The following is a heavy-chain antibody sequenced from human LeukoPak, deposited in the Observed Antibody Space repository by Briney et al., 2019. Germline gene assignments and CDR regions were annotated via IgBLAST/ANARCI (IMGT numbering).Heavy chain of an antibody. D-gene: IGHD5-18*01. CDR3: ARDPNRIQLWLLVALGWFDP. CDR1: GYTFTGYY. Sequence: VASVKVSCKASGYTFTGYYMHWVRQAPGQGLEWMGWINPNSGGTNYAQKFQGRVTMTRDTSISTAYMELSRLRSDDTAVYYCARDPNRIQLWLLVALGWFDPWGQGTLVTVSS. V-gene: IGHV1-2*02. J-gene: IGHJ5*02. CDR2: INPNSGGT.